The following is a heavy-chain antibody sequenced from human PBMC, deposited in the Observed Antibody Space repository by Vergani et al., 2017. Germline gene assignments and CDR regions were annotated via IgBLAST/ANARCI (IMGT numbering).Heavy chain of an antibody. Sequence: QVQLVQSGAAVKKPGASAKVSCTASGYIFKNYYMHWLRLAPGQGFQWMGVVNFVTGAATSPQKFEGRITMTRDTSTATFYMDLSSLKYEDTAIYYCARSIGYCTSGSCRPYYFGLLGQGTLVTVSS. V-gene: IGHV1-46*02. CDR3: ARSIGYCTSGSCRPYYFGL. J-gene: IGHJ4*02. D-gene: IGHD2-15*01. CDR2: VNFVTGAA. CDR1: GYIFKNYY.